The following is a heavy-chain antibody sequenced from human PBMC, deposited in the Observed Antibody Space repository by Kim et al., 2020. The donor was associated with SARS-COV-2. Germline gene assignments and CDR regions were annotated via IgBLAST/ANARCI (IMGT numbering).Heavy chain of an antibody. CDR1: GFTFSSCA. CDR2: ISYDGSNK. CDR3: AKDLCLLLEGFAY. Sequence: GGSLRLSCAASGFTFSSCAIHWVRQAPGKGLEWVAVISYDGSNKYYADSVKGRFTISRDNSKNTLYLQMNSLRAEDTAVYYCAKDLCLLLEGFAYWCYGT. V-gene: IGHV3-30-3*01. D-gene: IGHD2-21*02. J-gene: IGHJ4*01.